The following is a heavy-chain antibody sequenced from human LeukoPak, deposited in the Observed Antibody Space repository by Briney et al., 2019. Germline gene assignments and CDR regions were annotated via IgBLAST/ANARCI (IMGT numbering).Heavy chain of an antibody. CDR1: GLTFSSYS. V-gene: IGHV3-21*01. Sequence: GGSLRLSCAASGLTFSSYSMNWVRQAPGKGLEWVSSISHSSSYIHYTDSVKGRFTISRDNAENSLYLQMNSLRAEDTAVYYCARDRDFDYWGQGTLVTVSS. CDR3: ARDRDFDY. CDR2: ISHSSSYI. J-gene: IGHJ4*02.